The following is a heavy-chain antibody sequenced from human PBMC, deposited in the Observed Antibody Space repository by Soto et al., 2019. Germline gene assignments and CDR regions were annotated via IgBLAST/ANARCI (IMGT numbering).Heavy chain of an antibody. CDR3: AREAGWFGELLVDAFDI. CDR2: INHSGST. J-gene: IGHJ3*02. V-gene: IGHV4-34*01. CDR1: GGSFSGYY. Sequence: SETLSLTCAVYGGSFSGYYWSWIRQPPGKGLEWIGEINHSGSTNYNPSPKSRVTISVDTSKNQFSLKMTSVTAADTAVYYCAREAGWFGELLVDAFDIWGQGTMVTVSS. D-gene: IGHD3-10*01.